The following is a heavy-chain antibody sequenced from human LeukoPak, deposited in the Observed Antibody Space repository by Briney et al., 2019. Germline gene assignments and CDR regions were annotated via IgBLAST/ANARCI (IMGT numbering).Heavy chain of an antibody. Sequence: GGSLRLSCAASGFTFSSYAMSWVRQAPGKGLEWVSAISGSGGSTYYADSMKGRFTISRDNSKNTLYLQMNSLRAEDTAVYYCAKDTYYYDSSGYYQYWGQGTLVTVSS. CDR1: GFTFSSYA. V-gene: IGHV3-23*01. CDR2: ISGSGGST. J-gene: IGHJ4*02. CDR3: AKDTYYYDSSGYYQY. D-gene: IGHD3-22*01.